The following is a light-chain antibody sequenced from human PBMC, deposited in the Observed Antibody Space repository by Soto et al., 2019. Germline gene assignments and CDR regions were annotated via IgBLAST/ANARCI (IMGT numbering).Light chain of an antibody. J-gene: IGLJ1*01. CDR3: SSYTSSSSPFV. CDR1: SSDVGGYNY. CDR2: EVT. Sequence: QSVLTQTASVYGSPGQSINISCPGTSSDVGGYNYVSWYQHHPGKAPKLILYEVTNRPSGVYNLFSAARSVNTTSFTITWLQAEDEADYYCSSYTSSSSPFVFGTGTKVTVL. V-gene: IGLV2-14*01.